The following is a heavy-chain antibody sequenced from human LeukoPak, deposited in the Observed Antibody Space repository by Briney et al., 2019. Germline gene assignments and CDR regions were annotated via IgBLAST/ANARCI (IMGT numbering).Heavy chain of an antibody. CDR3: ARVEAVAGNWGGLDP. Sequence: GGSLRLSCAASGFTFSSYSMNWVRQAPGKGLEWVSSVSSTSSYIYYADSVKGRFTISRDNAKDSLFLQLNSLRAEDAAMYCCARVEAVAGNWGGLDPWGQGTLVTVSS. CDR2: VSSTSSYI. D-gene: IGHD6-19*01. CDR1: GFTFSSYS. V-gene: IGHV3-21*01. J-gene: IGHJ5*02.